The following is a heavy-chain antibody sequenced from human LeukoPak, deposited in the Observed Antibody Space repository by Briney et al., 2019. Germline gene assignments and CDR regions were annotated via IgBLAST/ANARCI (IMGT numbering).Heavy chain of an antibody. CDR2: VTKVGSDK. CDR3: ARNTYYDFWSRHYGLDF. D-gene: IGHD3-3*01. CDR1: GFAFSSYW. V-gene: IGHV3-7*01. Sequence: GGSLRLSCAASGFAFSSYWMSWVRQAPGKGPEWVANVTKVGSDKYYMDSVKGRFTISRDNAKNSLYLEVHSLRAEDTAIYYCARNTYYDFWSRHYGLDFWGQGTLVTVSS. J-gene: IGHJ4*02.